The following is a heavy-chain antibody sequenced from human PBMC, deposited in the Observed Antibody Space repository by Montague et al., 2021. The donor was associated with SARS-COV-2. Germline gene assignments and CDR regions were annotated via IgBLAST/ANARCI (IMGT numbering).Heavy chain of an antibody. Sequence: SETLSLTCTVSGGSISSYYWSWIRQPPGKGLEWIGYIYYSGSTNYNPSLKSRVTISVDTSKNQFSLKLSSVSAADTAVYHCARTYYYGSVVWFDPWGQGTLVTVSS. CDR1: GGSISSYY. J-gene: IGHJ5*02. V-gene: IGHV4-59*08. CDR3: ARTYYYGSVVWFDP. D-gene: IGHD3-10*01. CDR2: IYYSGST.